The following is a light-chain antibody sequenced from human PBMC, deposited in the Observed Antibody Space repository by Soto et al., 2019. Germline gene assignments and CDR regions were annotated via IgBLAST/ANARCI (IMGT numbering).Light chain of an antibody. CDR1: QGISSA. Sequence: AIQLTQSPSSLSASVGDRVTITCRASQGISSALAWYQQKPGQAPKSLIYDASSLESGVPSRFSGSGSGTDFTLTISSLQPEDFATYYCQQFNNYPQTFGGGTKVEIK. J-gene: IGKJ4*01. V-gene: IGKV1D-13*01. CDR2: DAS. CDR3: QQFNNYPQT.